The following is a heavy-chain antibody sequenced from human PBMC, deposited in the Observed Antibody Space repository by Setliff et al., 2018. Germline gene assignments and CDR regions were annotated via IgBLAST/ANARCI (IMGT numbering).Heavy chain of an antibody. D-gene: IGHD3-3*01. CDR3: ARVTGFSYMDV. V-gene: IGHV4-61*05. J-gene: IGHJ6*03. Sequence: PSETLSLTCNVSGGSISSSNYYWGWIRQPPGRGLEWIGNIYHSGSTNYNPSLKSRVTISVDKSKNQFSLKLNSVTGADTAVYYCARVTGFSYMDVWGKGTTVTVSS. CDR2: IYHSGST. CDR1: GGSISSSNYY.